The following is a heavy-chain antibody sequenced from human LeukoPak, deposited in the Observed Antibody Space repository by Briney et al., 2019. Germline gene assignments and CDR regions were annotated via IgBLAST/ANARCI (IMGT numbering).Heavy chain of an antibody. J-gene: IGHJ6*03. CDR1: GFTFSSYG. CDR2: IRYDGSNK. V-gene: IGHV3-30*02. CDR3: AKDGMSMVRGYYYMDV. D-gene: IGHD3-10*01. Sequence: PGGSLRLSCAASGFTFSSYGMHWLRQAPGKGLEWVAFIRYDGSNKYHADSVKGRFTISRDNSKNTLYLQMNSLRAEDTAVYYCAKDGMSMVRGYYYMDVWGKGTTVTVSS.